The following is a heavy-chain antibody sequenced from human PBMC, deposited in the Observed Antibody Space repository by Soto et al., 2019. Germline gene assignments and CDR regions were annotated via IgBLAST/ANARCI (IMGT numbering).Heavy chain of an antibody. J-gene: IGHJ6*02. CDR1: GGTFSSYA. D-gene: IGHD3-22*01. V-gene: IGHV1-69*13. CDR3: ARDSPSGYYDSSGYSNYYYYGMDV. Sequence: SVKVSCKASGGTFSSYAISWVRQAPGQGLEWMGGIIPIFGTANYAQKFQGRVTITADESTSTAYMELSSLRSEDTAVYYCARDSPSGYYDSSGYSNYYYYGMDVWGQGTTVTSP. CDR2: IIPIFGTA.